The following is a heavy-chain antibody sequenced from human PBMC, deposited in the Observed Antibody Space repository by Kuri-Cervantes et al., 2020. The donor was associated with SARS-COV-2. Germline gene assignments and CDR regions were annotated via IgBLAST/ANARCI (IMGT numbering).Heavy chain of an antibody. CDR3: AREGITIFGVAPHAFDI. V-gene: IGHV4-34*01. CDR2: INHSGST. J-gene: IGHJ3*02. CDR1: GGSFSGYY. Sequence: SQTLSLTCAVYGGSFSGYYWSWIRQPPGKGLEWIGEINHSGSTNYNPSLKSRVTISVDMSKNQFSLKLSSVTAADTAVYYCAREGITIFGVAPHAFDIWGQGTMVTVSS. D-gene: IGHD3-3*01.